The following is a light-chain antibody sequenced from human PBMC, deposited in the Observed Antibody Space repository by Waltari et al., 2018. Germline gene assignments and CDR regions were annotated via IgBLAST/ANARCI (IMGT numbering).Light chain of an antibody. CDR1: RGHSTNL. CDR3: QTGGHGTWV. CDR2: VNGDGSH. V-gene: IGLV4-69*01. Sequence: QLVLTQSPSAPASLGASVKLTCTLSRGHSTNLIAWLQKRPERGPRYLMQVNGDGSHNKGDEIPDCFSGSSSGAEHYLTISSLQSEDEADYYCQTGGHGTWVFGGGTKLTVL. J-gene: IGLJ3*02.